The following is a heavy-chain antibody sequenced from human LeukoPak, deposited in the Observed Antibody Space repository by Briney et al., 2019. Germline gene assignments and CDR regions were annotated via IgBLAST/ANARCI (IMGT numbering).Heavy chain of an antibody. V-gene: IGHV3-30*03. CDR1: GFTFSSFS. J-gene: IGHJ6*02. CDR3: ARGSSGWDDYYYYGMDV. Sequence: QSGGSLRLSCAATGFTFSSFSMHWVRQAPGKGLEWVAVTSYDGSNKYYADSVKGRFTISRDNSKNTLYLQMNSLRTEDTAVYYCARGSSGWDDYYYYGMDVWGQGTTVTVSS. D-gene: IGHD6-19*01. CDR2: TSYDGSNK.